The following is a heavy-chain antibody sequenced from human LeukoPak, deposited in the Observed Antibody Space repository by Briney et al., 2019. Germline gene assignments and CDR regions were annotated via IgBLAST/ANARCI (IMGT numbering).Heavy chain of an antibody. Sequence: GGSLRLSCAASGFTFSIYAMSWVRQAPGKGLEWVSALSNSGDRTYYADSVKGRFTISRDNCKNTLYLQMNSLRAEDTAVYYCASNWNLDSWGQGTLVTASS. CDR2: LSNSGDRT. CDR3: ASNWNLDS. D-gene: IGHD1-1*01. CDR1: GFTFSIYA. J-gene: IGHJ1*01. V-gene: IGHV3-23*01.